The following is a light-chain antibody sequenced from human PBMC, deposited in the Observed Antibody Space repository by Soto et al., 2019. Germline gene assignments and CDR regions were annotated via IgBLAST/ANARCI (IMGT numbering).Light chain of an antibody. CDR2: DAS. V-gene: IGKV1-33*01. CDR3: QQYDNLPLT. Sequence: DIQMTESPSSPSASVGNKVTINCXASQSISSYLNWYQQKPGKAPKLLIYDASNLETGVPSRFSGSGSGTEFTFTISSLQPEDIATYYCQQYDNLPLTFGGGTKVDIK. CDR1: QSISSY. J-gene: IGKJ4*01.